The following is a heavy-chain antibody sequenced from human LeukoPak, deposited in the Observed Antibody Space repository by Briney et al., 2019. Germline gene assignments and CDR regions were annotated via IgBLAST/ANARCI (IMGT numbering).Heavy chain of an antibody. V-gene: IGHV3-9*01. D-gene: IGHD6-19*01. J-gene: IGHJ3*01. CDR3: AKDSGSSGWY. CDR2: ISWNSGSI. Sequence: GGSLRLSRAASGFTFDDYAMHWVRQAPGKGLEWVSGISWNSGSIGYADSVKGRFTISRDNAKNSLYLQMNSLRAEDTALYYCAKDSGSSGWYWGQGTMVTVSS. CDR1: GFTFDDYA.